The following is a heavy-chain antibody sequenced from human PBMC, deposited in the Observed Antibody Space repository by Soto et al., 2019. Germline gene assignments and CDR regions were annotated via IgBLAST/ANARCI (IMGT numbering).Heavy chain of an antibody. CDR2: IDPSDSYT. Sequence: GGSLKISCKRSGDGFTSYWISWVRQMPGKGLEWMGRIDPSDSYTNYSPYFQGHVTISADKSISTAYLQWSSLKASDTAMYYCARLGFRIAWAAKYGTDVWGQGTTVTVSS. D-gene: IGHD6-13*01. CDR3: ARLGFRIAWAAKYGTDV. V-gene: IGHV5-10-1*01. CDR1: GDGFTSYW. J-gene: IGHJ6*02.